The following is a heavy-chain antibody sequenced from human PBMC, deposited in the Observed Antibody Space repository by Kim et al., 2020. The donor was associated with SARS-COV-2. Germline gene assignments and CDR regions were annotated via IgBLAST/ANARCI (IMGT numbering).Heavy chain of an antibody. CDR1: GGSISSYY. CDR2: IYYSGST. V-gene: IGHV4-59*01. CDR3: ARVHDWHYHGMDV. J-gene: IGHJ6*02. Sequence: SETLSLTCTVSGGSISSYYWSWIRQPPGKGLEWIGYIYYSGSTNYNPSLKSRVTISVDTSKNQFSLKLSSVTAADTAVYYCARVHDWHYHGMDVWGQGPT. D-gene: IGHD1-7*01.